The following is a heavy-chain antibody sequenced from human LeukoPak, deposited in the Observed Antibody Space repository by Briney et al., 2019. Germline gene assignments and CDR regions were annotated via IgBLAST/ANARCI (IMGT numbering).Heavy chain of an antibody. D-gene: IGHD3-10*01. CDR2: VNPADSDT. Sequence: GESLRISCQASGYTFTSFWIGWVRQLPGRGLEWMGVVNPADSDTTYSPSFQGQVTITADQAISTTFLQWSSLKASDTAMYFCAKFSANGGPSLDYWGLGTLVTVSS. V-gene: IGHV5-51*01. J-gene: IGHJ4*02. CDR3: AKFSANGGPSLDY. CDR1: GYTFTSFW.